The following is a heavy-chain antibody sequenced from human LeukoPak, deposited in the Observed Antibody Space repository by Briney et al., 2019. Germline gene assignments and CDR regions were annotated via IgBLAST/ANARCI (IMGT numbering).Heavy chain of an antibody. CDR2: IYHSGST. CDR1: GGSISSGGYY. D-gene: IGHD1-26*01. CDR3: ARDLPEEPFDY. V-gene: IGHV4-30-2*01. Sequence: SETLSLTCTVSGGSISSGGYYWSWIRQPPGKGLEWIGYIYHSGSTYYNPSLKSRVTISVDRSKNQFSLKLSSVTAADTAVYYCARDLPEEPFDYWGQGTLVTVSS. J-gene: IGHJ4*02.